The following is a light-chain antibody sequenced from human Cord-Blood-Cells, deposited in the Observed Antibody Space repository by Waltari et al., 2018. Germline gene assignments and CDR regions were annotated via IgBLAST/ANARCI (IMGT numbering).Light chain of an antibody. CDR1: QSVSSSY. J-gene: IGKJ3*01. CDR3: QQYGSS. V-gene: IGKV3-20*01. Sequence: ENVLTQSPGTLSLSPGERSTLSCRANQSVSSSYLAWYQQKPGQAPRLLIYGASSRATGIPDRFSGSGSGTDFTLTISRLEPEDFAVYYCQQYGSSFGPGTKVDIK. CDR2: GAS.